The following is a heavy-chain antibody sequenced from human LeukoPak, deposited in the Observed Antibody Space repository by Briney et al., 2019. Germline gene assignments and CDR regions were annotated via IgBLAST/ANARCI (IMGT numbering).Heavy chain of an antibody. CDR2: VRYDGNDK. CDR3: AKDSYGGSGSYYLYSFDM. CDR1: GFTFSAYG. D-gene: IGHD3-10*01. J-gene: IGHJ3*02. Sequence: GGSLRLSCAASGFTFSAYGMQWVRQAPGKGLEWVAFVRYDGNDKYYADSVKGRFTISRDNSKNTVYLQMNSLRVEDTAFYYCAKDSYGGSGSYYLYSFDMWGQGTMVTVSS. V-gene: IGHV3-30*02.